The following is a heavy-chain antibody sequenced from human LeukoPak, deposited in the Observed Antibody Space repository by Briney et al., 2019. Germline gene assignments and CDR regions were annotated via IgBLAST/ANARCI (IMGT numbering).Heavy chain of an antibody. D-gene: IGHD3-10*01. CDR2: ISSSSTYI. CDR1: GFTFNTYS. CDR3: ARVPTGRSQGPCYFDY. J-gene: IGHJ4*02. V-gene: IGHV3-21*01. Sequence: GGSLRLSCAASGFTFNTYSMNWVRQAPGKGLEWVSSISSSSTYIYYADSVKGRFTISRDNAKNSLYLQMNSPRAEDTAVFYCARVPTGRSQGPCYFDYWGQGTLVTVSS.